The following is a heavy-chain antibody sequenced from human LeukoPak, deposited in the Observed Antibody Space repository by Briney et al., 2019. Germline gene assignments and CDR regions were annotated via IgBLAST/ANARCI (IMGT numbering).Heavy chain of an antibody. D-gene: IGHD1-1*01. CDR1: GFTFSSYS. V-gene: IGHV3-48*01. CDR2: ISSSSSTI. CDR3: ARGDNWNVNYYYYYMDV. Sequence: PGGSLRLSCAASGFTFSSYSMNWVRQAPGKGLEWVSYISSSSSTIYYADSVKGRFTISRDNVKNSLYLQMNSLRAEDTAVYYCARGDNWNVNYYYYYMDVWGKGTTVTVSS. J-gene: IGHJ6*03.